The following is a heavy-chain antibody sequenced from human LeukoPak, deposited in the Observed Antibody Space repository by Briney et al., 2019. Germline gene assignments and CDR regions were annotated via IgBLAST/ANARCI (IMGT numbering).Heavy chain of an antibody. CDR1: GFTLSSYA. CDR2: ICGSGGST. Sequence: GGSLRLSCAASGFTLSSYAMSWVRQAPGKGLEWVSAICGSGGSTYYADSVKGRFTISRDNSNNTLYLQMNSLRAEDTAVYYCATLGPYCSSTSCPFDYWGQGTLVTVSS. V-gene: IGHV3-23*01. J-gene: IGHJ4*02. D-gene: IGHD2-2*01. CDR3: ATLGPYCSSTSCPFDY.